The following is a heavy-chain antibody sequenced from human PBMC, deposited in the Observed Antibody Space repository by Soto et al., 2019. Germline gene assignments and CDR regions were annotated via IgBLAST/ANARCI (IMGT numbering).Heavy chain of an antibody. CDR2: IYGSRGSGSP. Sequence: LSLLLTVSGDPITIGDYYWRWIRQHPGKSLEWLGYIYGSRGSGSPLYNPSLKSRITLSVDTSKTQFSLNMSALTVVDMAVYLCARIQAGYFYGIDDWGQGTLVTVSS. J-gene: IGHJ4*02. CDR1: GDPITIGDYY. D-gene: IGHD3-10*01. V-gene: IGHV4-31*02. CDR3: ARIQAGYFYGIDD.